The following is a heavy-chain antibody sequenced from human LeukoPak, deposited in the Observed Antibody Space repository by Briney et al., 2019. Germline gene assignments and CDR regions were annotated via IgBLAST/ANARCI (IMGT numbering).Heavy chain of an antibody. J-gene: IGHJ4*02. CDR1: GFTFSSYS. Sequence: GGSLRLSCAASGFTFSSYSINWVRQAPGKGLEWVSSISSSSSYIYYADSVKGRFTISRDNAKNSLYLQMNSLRAEDTAVYYCARALTTLTYEGYWGQGTLVTVSS. CDR2: ISSSSSYI. D-gene: IGHD1-1*01. V-gene: IGHV3-21*01. CDR3: ARALTTLTYEGY.